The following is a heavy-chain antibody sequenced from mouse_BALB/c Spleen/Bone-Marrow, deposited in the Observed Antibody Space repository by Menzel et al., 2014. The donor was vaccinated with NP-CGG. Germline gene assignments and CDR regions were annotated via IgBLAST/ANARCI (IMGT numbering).Heavy chain of an antibody. CDR3: ARDDYYAMDY. CDR1: GFTFTDYY. Sequence: EVNVVESGGGLVQPGGSLRLSCATSGFTFTDYYMSWVRQPPGKALEWLGFIRNKANGYTTEYSASVQDRFTISRDNSQSILYLQMNTLRAEDSATYYCARDDYYAMDYWGQGTSVTVSS. J-gene: IGHJ4*01. CDR2: IRNKANGYTT. V-gene: IGHV7-3*02.